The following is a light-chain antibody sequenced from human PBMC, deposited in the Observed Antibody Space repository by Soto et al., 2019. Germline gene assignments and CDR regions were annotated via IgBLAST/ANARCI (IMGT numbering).Light chain of an antibody. Sequence: IVMTQSPATLSVSPGERATLSCRASQSVSSNLAWYQQKPDQAPRLLIYGASMRATGIPARFSGSGSGTEFTLTISSLQSEDFAVYYCQQYNNWWTFGQGTKVEIK. CDR1: QSVSSN. CDR3: QQYNNWWT. J-gene: IGKJ1*01. V-gene: IGKV3-15*01. CDR2: GAS.